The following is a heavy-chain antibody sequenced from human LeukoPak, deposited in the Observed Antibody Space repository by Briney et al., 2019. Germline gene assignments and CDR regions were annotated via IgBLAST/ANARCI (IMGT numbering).Heavy chain of an antibody. D-gene: IGHD5-18*01. J-gene: IGHJ4*02. Sequence: QSSETLSLTCAVYGGSFSGYYWSWIRQPPGKGLEWIGNVHYSGTANYNPSLESRAAIFVATSKNQFSLNLTSVVAADTAIYYCARVDWGYSSFDYWGQGTPVTVSS. CDR1: GGSFSGYY. CDR2: VHYSGTA. V-gene: IGHV4-34*11. CDR3: ARVDWGYSSFDY.